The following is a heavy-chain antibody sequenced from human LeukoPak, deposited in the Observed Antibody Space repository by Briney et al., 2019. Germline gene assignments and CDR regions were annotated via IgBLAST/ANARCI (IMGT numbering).Heavy chain of an antibody. CDR1: GFTFSSYW. Sequence: GGSLRLSCAASGFTFSSYWMHWVRRAPGKGLVWVSRINSDGSSTSYADSVKGRFAISRDNAKNTLYLQMNSLRAEDTAVYYCARGKIYDFWSGYLQYYFDYWGQGTLVTVSS. J-gene: IGHJ4*02. CDR2: INSDGSST. CDR3: ARGKIYDFWSGYLQYYFDY. V-gene: IGHV3-74*01. D-gene: IGHD3-3*01.